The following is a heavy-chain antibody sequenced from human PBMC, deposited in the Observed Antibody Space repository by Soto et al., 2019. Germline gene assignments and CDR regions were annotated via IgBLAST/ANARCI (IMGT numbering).Heavy chain of an antibody. V-gene: IGHV1-18*01. CDR3: ARDGGGGSGSYYYPPQPLDY. CDR2: ISAYNGNT. Sequence: ASVKVSRKASGYTFTSYGISWVRQAPGQGLEWMGWISAYNGNTNYAQKLQGRVTMTTDTSTSTAYMELRSLRSDDTAVYYCARDGGGGSGSYYYPPQPLDYWGQGTLVTVSS. CDR1: GYTFTSYG. D-gene: IGHD3-10*01. J-gene: IGHJ4*02.